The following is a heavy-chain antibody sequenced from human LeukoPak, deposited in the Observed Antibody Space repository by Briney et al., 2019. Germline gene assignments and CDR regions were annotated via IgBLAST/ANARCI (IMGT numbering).Heavy chain of an antibody. J-gene: IGHJ4*02. CDR2: ISYDGSNK. D-gene: IGHD3-9*01. V-gene: IGHV3-30-3*01. CDR3: AHLILRYFDWYNRENYFDY. Sequence: PGGSLRLSCVVSGFNFDNFAMHWVRQAPGKGLEWVAVISYDGSNKYYADSVKGRFTISRDNSKNTLYLQMNSLRAEDTAVYYCAHLILRYFDWYNRENYFDYWGQGTLVTVSS. CDR1: GFNFDNFA.